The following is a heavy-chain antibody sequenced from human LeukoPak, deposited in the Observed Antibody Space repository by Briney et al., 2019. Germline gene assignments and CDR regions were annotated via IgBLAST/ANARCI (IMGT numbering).Heavy chain of an antibody. Sequence: SETLSLTCSVSGGSISSYFWSWIRQTPGKGLEWIGNIDYSGSTNYNPSLKSRVSISVDTSKNQFSLKLSSVTDADTAVYYCARNGQRYAFDIWGQGTMVTVSS. J-gene: IGHJ3*02. V-gene: IGHV4-59*01. D-gene: IGHD1-1*01. CDR3: ARNGQRYAFDI. CDR1: GGSISSYF. CDR2: IDYSGST.